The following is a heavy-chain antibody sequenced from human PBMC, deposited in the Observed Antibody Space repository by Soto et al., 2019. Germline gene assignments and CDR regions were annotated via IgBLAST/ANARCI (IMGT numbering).Heavy chain of an antibody. Sequence: EVQLVEYGGGLVQPGRSLRLSCAASGFRFEDYAMHWVRRAPGKGMEWVAGLTWNSGSIGYADSVRGRFTISRDNARNSLYLQINSLRPEDTAWYYCAKDTKASIVDSWGQGTLVTVSS. CDR1: GFRFEDYA. CDR3: AKDTKASIVDS. J-gene: IGHJ4*02. V-gene: IGHV3-9*01. D-gene: IGHD3-16*02. CDR2: LTWNSGSI.